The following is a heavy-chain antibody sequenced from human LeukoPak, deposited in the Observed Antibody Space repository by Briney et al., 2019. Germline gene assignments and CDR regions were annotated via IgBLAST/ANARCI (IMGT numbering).Heavy chain of an antibody. CDR1: GFTFSTYA. D-gene: IGHD4-17*01. J-gene: IGHJ4*02. V-gene: IGHV3-33*01. Sequence: TGGSLRLSCAASGFTFSTYAMHWVRQAPGKGLEWVAVIWSDSTKKYYADSVRGRFTISRDNSKNTLYLQMSSLRAEDTAMYYCARDRLTTVTTFHFDYWGQGTLVTVSS. CDR2: IWSDSTKK. CDR3: ARDRLTTVTTFHFDY.